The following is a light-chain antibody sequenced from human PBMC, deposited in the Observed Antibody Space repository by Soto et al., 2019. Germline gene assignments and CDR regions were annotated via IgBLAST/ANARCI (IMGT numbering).Light chain of an antibody. V-gene: IGKV3-20*01. J-gene: IGKJ3*01. CDR1: QSVSSSY. CDR3: QQYGSSPPFT. CDR2: GAS. Sequence: IVLTQSQGTLSLTPGERATLSCRASQSVSSSYLAWYQQKPGQAPRLLIYGASSRAAGIPDRFSGSGSGTDFTLTISRLEPEDSAVYCCQQYGSSPPFTFGPGTRVDIK.